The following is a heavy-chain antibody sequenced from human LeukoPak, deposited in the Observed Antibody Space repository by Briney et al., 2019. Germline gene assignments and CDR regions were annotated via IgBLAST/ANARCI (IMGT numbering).Heavy chain of an antibody. Sequence: SETLSLTCTVSGASISSYYWSWIRQPPGKRLEWIGYIDYSGSPNYNPSLKSRVTISVDTSKDQFSLKLSSVTAADTAVYFCARHYPPDYTFDYWGQGTLVTVSS. D-gene: IGHD4-11*01. CDR3: ARHYPPDYTFDY. CDR1: GASISSYY. J-gene: IGHJ4*02. CDR2: IDYSGSP. V-gene: IGHV4-59*08.